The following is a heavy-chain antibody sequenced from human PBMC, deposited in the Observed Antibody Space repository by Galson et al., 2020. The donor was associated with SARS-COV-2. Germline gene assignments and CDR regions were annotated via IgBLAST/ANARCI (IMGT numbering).Heavy chain of an antibody. D-gene: IGHD3-9*01. CDR1: GYTFTGYY. J-gene: IGHJ4*02. Sequence: ASVKVSCKASGYTFTGYYMHWVRQAPGQGLEWMGWINRNSGCTNYAQKFQGRVTMTRDTSISTAYMELSRLRSDDTAVYYCARATYYDILTGYYFSYYFDYWGQGTLVTVSS. CDR2: INRNSGCT. V-gene: IGHV1-2*02. CDR3: ARATYYDILTGYYFSYYFDY.